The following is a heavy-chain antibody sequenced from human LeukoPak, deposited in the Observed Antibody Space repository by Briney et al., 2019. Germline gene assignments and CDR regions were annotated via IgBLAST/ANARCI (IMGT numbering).Heavy chain of an antibody. CDR3: AKAGRSLAFTRGGDWFDP. J-gene: IGHJ5*02. D-gene: IGHD2-15*01. V-gene: IGHV3-30*04. CDR1: GFTFSSYA. CDR2: ISYDGSNK. Sequence: GGSLRLSCAASGFTFSSYAMHWVRQAPGKGLEWVAVISYDGSNKYYADSVKGRFTISRDNSKNTLYLQMNSLRAEDTAVYYCAKAGRSLAFTRGGDWFDPWGQGTLVTVSS.